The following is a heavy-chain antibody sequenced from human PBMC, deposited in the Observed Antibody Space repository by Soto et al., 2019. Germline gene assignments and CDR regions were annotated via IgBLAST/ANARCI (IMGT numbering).Heavy chain of an antibody. Sequence: QVQLQESGPGLVNPSQTLSLTCTVSGGSISSGGYYWSWILQHPGKGLESIGYIYYSASTYYNPSLKSRVTISVDTSKNQFSLKLSSVTAADTAVYYCARRTMNWFDPWGQGTLVTVSS. J-gene: IGHJ5*02. CDR1: GGSISSGGYY. CDR3: ARRTMNWFDP. V-gene: IGHV4-31*03. CDR2: IYYSAST. D-gene: IGHD3-22*01.